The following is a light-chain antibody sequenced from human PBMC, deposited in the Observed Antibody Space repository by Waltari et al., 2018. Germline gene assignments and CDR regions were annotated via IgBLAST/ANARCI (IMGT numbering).Light chain of an antibody. Sequence: QSALTQPASVSGSPGQSIPISCTGTSSDVGGYNYVSWYQQHPGKAPKLMIYDVSKRPSGVSTRFSGSKSGNTASLTISGLQAEDEADYYCSSYTSSGTLRVFGGGTKLTVL. CDR1: SSDVGGYNY. CDR2: DVS. V-gene: IGLV2-14*03. J-gene: IGLJ2*01. CDR3: SSYTSSGTLRV.